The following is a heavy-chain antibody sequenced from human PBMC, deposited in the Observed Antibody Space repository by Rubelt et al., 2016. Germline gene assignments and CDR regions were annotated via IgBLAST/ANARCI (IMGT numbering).Heavy chain of an antibody. CDR3: AKDLTDTIGSHDY. Sequence: EVQLVESGGGLVQPGGSLRLSCVASGFTFSSYAMSWVRQAPGKGLEWVSAISGSGGSTYYADSVKGRFTISRDNSKNTLYVQMNSLRAEDTAVYYCAKDLTDTIGSHDYWGQGTLVTVSS. D-gene: IGHD2-2*01. J-gene: IGHJ4*02. CDR1: GFTFSSYA. V-gene: IGHV3-23*04. CDR2: ISGSGGST.